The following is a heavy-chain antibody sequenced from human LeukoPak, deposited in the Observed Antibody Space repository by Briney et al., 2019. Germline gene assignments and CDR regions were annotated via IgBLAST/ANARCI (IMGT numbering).Heavy chain of an antibody. D-gene: IGHD6-19*01. Sequence: GGSLRLSCTASGFTFNTYAMHWVRQVPGKGLEWVAVIWYDGSNKYYADSVKGRFTISRDNSNNTLYLQMNSLRAEDTAVYYCARDGRAVAGNFDYWGQGTLVTVSS. CDR1: GFTFNTYA. CDR2: IWYDGSNK. J-gene: IGHJ4*02. V-gene: IGHV3-33*08. CDR3: ARDGRAVAGNFDY.